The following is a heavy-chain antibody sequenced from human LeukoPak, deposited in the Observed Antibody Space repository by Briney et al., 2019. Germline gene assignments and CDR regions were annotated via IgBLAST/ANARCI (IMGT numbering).Heavy chain of an antibody. CDR3: ARGIVVVPAAMT. CDR1: GFTFSSYS. Sequence: GGSLRLSCAASGFTFSSYSTNWVRQAPGKGLVWVSRINSDGSSTSYADSVKGRFTISRDNAKNTLYLQMNSLRAEDTAVYYCARGIVVVPAAMTWGQGTLVTVSS. V-gene: IGHV3-74*01. CDR2: INSDGSST. D-gene: IGHD2-2*01. J-gene: IGHJ5*02.